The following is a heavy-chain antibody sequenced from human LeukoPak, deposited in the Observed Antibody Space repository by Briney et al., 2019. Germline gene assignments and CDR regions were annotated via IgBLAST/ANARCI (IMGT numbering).Heavy chain of an antibody. J-gene: IGHJ4*02. CDR2: MNPDSGNT. V-gene: IGHV1-8*01. CDR1: GYTFTSYD. Sequence: ASVKVSCKASGYTFTSYDINWVRQPTGRGLEWMGWMNPDSGNTVYAQKFQGRVTFTRTTSISTAYMELSSLRSEDTAVYYCARGVATDYWGQGTLVTVSS. D-gene: IGHD5-12*01. CDR3: ARGVATDY.